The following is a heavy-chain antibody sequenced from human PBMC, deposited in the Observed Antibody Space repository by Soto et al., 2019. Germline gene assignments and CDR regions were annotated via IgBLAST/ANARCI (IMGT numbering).Heavy chain of an antibody. CDR1: GFTFSSYA. Sequence: GGSLRLSCAASGFTFSSYAMSWVRQAPGKGLEWVSAISGSGGSTYYADSVKGRFTISRDNSKNTLYLQMNSLRAEDTAVYYCAKVDDGYCSSTSCYGSPGDYWGQGTLVTVSS. D-gene: IGHD2-2*01. J-gene: IGHJ4*02. CDR2: ISGSGGST. V-gene: IGHV3-23*01. CDR3: AKVDDGYCSSTSCYGSPGDY.